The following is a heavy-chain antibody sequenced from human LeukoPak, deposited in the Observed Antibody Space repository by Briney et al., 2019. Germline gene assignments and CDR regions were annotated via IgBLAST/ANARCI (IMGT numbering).Heavy chain of an antibody. Sequence: PSETLSLTCTVSGGSISSYYWSSIRQPPGKGLEWLGYIYYSGSTNYNPSRKSRVTISVDTSKNQFSLKLSSVTAADTAVYYCARAPGYSYGWEDYYYYYMDVWGKGTTVTVSS. D-gene: IGHD5-18*01. CDR1: GGSISSYY. V-gene: IGHV4-59*01. CDR2: IYYSGST. CDR3: ARAPGYSYGWEDYYYYYMDV. J-gene: IGHJ6*03.